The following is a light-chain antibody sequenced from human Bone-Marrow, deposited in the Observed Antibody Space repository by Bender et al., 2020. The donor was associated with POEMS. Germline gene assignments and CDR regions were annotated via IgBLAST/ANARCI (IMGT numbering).Light chain of an antibody. J-gene: IGLJ3*02. CDR3: QVWDSSSDHRV. CDR2: DDD. V-gene: IGLV3-21*03. Sequence: SYVPTQPPSVSVAPGKTAMITCGGNTIGSRSVHWYQQKPGQAPVLVVYDDDDRPSGIPERISGSNSGNTATLTISRVEAGDEADYYCQVWDSSSDHRVFGGGTKVTVL. CDR1: TIGSRS.